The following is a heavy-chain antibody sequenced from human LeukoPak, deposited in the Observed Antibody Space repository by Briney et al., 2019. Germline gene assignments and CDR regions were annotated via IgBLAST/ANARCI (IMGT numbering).Heavy chain of an antibody. CDR3: ARDLGYCSSTSCYTGDFDY. J-gene: IGHJ4*02. Sequence: ASVKVSCKASGYTFTSYGISWVRQAPGQGLEWMGWISAYNGNTNYAQKLQGRVTMTTDTSTSTAYMELRSLRSDDTAVYHCARDLGYCSSTSCYTGDFDYWGQGTLVTVSS. D-gene: IGHD2-2*02. CDR1: GYTFTSYG. V-gene: IGHV1-18*01. CDR2: ISAYNGNT.